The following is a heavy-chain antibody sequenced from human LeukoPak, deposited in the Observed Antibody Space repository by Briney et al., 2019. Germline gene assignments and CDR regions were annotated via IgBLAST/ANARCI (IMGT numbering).Heavy chain of an antibody. Sequence: GESLKISCKGSGYKFTNYWIAWVRQMPGQGLEWLGIIYPRDSDTRYSPSFQGQVTISADKSISTAYLQWSSLKASDTAMYYCARSDPYYYDSSGYPGLFDYWGQGTLVTVSS. V-gene: IGHV5-51*01. J-gene: IGHJ4*02. D-gene: IGHD3-22*01. CDR3: ARSDPYYYDSSGYPGLFDY. CDR1: GYKFTNYW. CDR2: IYPRDSDT.